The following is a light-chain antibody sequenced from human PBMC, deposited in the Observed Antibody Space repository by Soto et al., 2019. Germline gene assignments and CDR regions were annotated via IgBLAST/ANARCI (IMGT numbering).Light chain of an antibody. V-gene: IGKV3-11*01. CDR3: QQRSNWPST. CDR2: DAS. CDR1: RSVGSN. Sequence: EIVLTQSPATLSLSPGERATLSCRAIRSVGSNLAWYQQKPAQAPRLLIYDASNRATGIPARFSGSGSGTDFTLTITSLEPEDFAVYYCQQRSNWPSTFGGGTKVEIK. J-gene: IGKJ4*01.